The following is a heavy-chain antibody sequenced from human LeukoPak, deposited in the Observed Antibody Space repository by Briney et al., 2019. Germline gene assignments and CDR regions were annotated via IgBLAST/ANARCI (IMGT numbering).Heavy chain of an antibody. J-gene: IGHJ6*02. CDR3: ARERWLVLDRYYYYGMDV. D-gene: IGHD6-19*01. CDR2: IKQDGSEK. CDR1: GFTFSSYW. V-gene: IGHV3-7*01. Sequence: PGGSLRLSCAASGFTFSSYWMSWVRQAPGKGLEWVANIKQDGSEKYYVDSVKGRFTISRDNAKNSLYLQMNSLRAEDTAVYYCARERWLVLDRYYYYGMDVWGQGTTVTVSS.